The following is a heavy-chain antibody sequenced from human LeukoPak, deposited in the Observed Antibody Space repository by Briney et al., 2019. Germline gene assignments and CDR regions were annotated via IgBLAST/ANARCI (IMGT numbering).Heavy chain of an antibody. J-gene: IGHJ4*02. D-gene: IGHD2-2*02. V-gene: IGHV3-23*01. CDR2: ISGSGGST. Sequence: GGSLRLSCAASGFTFSTYAMSWVRQAPGKGLEWVSGISGSGGSTYYADSVKGRFTISRDSATNSLFLEMNSLRPEDTAFYYCVKDILPGGADSWGQGTLVTVSS. CDR1: GFTFSTYA. CDR3: VKDILPGGADS.